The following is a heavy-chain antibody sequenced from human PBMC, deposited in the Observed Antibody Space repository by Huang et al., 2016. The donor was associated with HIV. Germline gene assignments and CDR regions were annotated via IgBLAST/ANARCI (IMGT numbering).Heavy chain of an antibody. J-gene: IGHJ4*02. CDR1: GFTFDDFS. Sequence: EVHLVESGGGLVQPGRSLRLSCGASGFTFDDFSMHGVRQRPGKGLEYVAGITGDSGRVFYAASGKGRFTISRDNAKNSLYLQMNSLRVEDTALYYCAHLPEPSSPWTDYWGQGTLVTVSS. V-gene: IGHV3-9*01. CDR2: ITGDSGRV. CDR3: AHLPEPSSPWTDY. D-gene: IGHD1-1*01.